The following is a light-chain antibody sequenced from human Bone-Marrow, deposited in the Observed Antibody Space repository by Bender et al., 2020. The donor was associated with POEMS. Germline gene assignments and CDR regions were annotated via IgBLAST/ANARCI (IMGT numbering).Light chain of an antibody. Sequence: QSALTQPASVSGSPGQSITISCTGTSSDVGGYNLVSWYQQHPGQAPRLIIFEVSRRPSGVSDRFSGSRSGNTASLTVSGLQVEDEADYYCTSYAGSNSYVFGTGTKVTVL. CDR1: SSDVGGYNL. CDR3: TSYAGSNSYV. CDR2: EVS. J-gene: IGLJ1*01. V-gene: IGLV2-14*02.